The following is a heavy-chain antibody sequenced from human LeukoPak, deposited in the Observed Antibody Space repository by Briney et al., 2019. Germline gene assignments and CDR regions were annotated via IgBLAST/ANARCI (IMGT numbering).Heavy chain of an antibody. Sequence: PGGSLRLSCAASGFTFSSYSMSWVRQAPGKGLVWVSRIQPDGSLTDYADSVKGRFTISRDNAKNTLYLHMASLRVEDTAIYYCTTNFWYYVHRTGLQPYWGQGTLVTVSS. J-gene: IGHJ4*02. CDR1: GFTFSSYS. CDR3: TTNFWYYVHRTGLQPY. D-gene: IGHD3-16*01. V-gene: IGHV3-74*01. CDR2: IQPDGSLT.